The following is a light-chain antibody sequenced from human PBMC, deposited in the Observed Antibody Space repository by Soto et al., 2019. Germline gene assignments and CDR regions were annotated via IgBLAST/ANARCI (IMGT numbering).Light chain of an antibody. CDR3: HQANSFPYT. Sequence: DIQMTQSPSSVSASVGDRVTITCRASQGIGSWLAWYQQKPGKAHKLLIYAASSLQGAVPSRFSGRGSGTDFTLTISSLQPEDYAPYYCHQANSFPYTFGQGTKLEIK. V-gene: IGKV1D-12*01. CDR1: QGIGSW. CDR2: AAS. J-gene: IGKJ2*01.